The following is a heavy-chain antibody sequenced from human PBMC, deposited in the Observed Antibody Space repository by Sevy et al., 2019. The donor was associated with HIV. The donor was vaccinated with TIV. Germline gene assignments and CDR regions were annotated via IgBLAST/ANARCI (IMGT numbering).Heavy chain of an antibody. V-gene: IGHV3-48*03. CDR3: AKNYYDSSGYFLFHYYYGMDV. CDR1: GFTFSSYE. D-gene: IGHD3-22*01. Sequence: GGSLRLSCAASGFTFSSYEMNWVRQAPGKGLEWVSYISSSGSTIYYADSVKGRFTISRDNAKNSLYLQMNSLRAEETAVYYCAKNYYDSSGYFLFHYYYGMDVWGQGTTVTVSS. J-gene: IGHJ6*02. CDR2: ISSSGSTI.